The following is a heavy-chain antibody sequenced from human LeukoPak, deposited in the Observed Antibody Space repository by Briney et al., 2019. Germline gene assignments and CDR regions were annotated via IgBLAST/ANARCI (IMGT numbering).Heavy chain of an antibody. CDR3: VSDTIGDWNYDRWTYDFDY. D-gene: IGHD1-7*01. V-gene: IGHV3-48*01. CDR1: GFIFSNYN. J-gene: IGHJ4*02. CDR2: ISSCSSTI. Sequence: GGSLRLSCAASGFIFSNYNMNWVRQAPGKGLEWLSFISSCSSTIYYADSVKGRFTISRDNAKNSLYLQMNSLKAEDTAVSYCVSDTIGDWNYDRWTYDFDYWGQGTLVTVSS.